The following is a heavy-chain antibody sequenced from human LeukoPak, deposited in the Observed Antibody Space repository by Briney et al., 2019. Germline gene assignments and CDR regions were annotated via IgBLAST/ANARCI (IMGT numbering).Heavy chain of an antibody. CDR3: ARALKYPGETGFDY. CDR1: GGSISSGGYS. V-gene: IGHV4-30-2*05. J-gene: IGHJ4*02. Sequence: KPSQTLSLTCAVSGGSISSGGYSWSWIRQPPGKGLEWIGYIYHSGSTYYNPSLKSRATISLDTSKNKFSLRLSSVTAADTAVYYCARALKYPGETGFDYWGQGTLVTVSS. CDR2: IYHSGST. D-gene: IGHD3-16*01.